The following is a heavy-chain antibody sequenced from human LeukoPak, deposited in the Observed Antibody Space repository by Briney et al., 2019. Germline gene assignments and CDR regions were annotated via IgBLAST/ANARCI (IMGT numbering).Heavy chain of an antibody. J-gene: IGHJ3*02. CDR3: ARDRSTVTPPQPDAFDI. CDR2: FDPEDGET. D-gene: IGHD4-17*01. Sequence: GASVKVSCKVSGYTLTESSMHWVRQAPGKGLEWMGGFDPEDGETIYAQKFQGRVTMIEDTSTDTAYMELSSLRSEDTAVYYCARDRSTVTPPQPDAFDIWGQGTMVTVSS. CDR1: GYTLTESS. V-gene: IGHV1-24*01.